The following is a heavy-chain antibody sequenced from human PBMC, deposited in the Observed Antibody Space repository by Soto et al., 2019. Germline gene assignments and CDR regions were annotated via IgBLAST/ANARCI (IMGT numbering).Heavy chain of an antibody. CDR1: GFTFSSYG. V-gene: IGHV3-30*18. D-gene: IGHD1-26*01. J-gene: IGHJ4*02. CDR2: ISYDGSNK. CDR3: AKDLKGMAASSLGFDY. Sequence: SVGGVVQPGRSLRLSCAASGFTFSSYGMHWVRQAPGKGLEWVAVISYDGSNKYYADSVKGRFTISRDNSKNTLYLQMNSLRAEDTAVYYCAKDLKGMAASSLGFDYWGQGTLVTVSS.